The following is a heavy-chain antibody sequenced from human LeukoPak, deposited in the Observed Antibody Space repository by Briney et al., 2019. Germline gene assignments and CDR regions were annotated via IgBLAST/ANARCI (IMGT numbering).Heavy chain of an antibody. Sequence: SETLSFTCAVYGGSFSGYYWSWIRPPPGKGLEWIGEINHSGSTNYNPSLKSRVTISVDTSKNQFSLKLSSVTAADTAVYYCARGHYDILTGYLAFPKDAYMDVWGKGTTVTVSS. J-gene: IGHJ6*03. V-gene: IGHV4-34*01. CDR1: GGSFSGYY. CDR3: ARGHYDILTGYLAFPKDAYMDV. D-gene: IGHD3-9*01. CDR2: INHSGST.